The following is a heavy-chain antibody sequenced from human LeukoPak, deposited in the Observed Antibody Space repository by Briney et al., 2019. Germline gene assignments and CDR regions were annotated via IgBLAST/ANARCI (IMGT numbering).Heavy chain of an antibody. D-gene: IGHD6-19*01. V-gene: IGHV3-64*01. CDR2: INNNGDIR. Sequence: PGGSLRLSCAASGFTFSNYAIHWVRQAPGKGLEYVSCINNNGDIRYYVNSVRGRFTISRDNAKNSLYLQMNSLRAEDTAVYYCAREAGTSQYYYYYGMDVWGQGTTVTVSS. CDR1: GFTFSNYA. CDR3: AREAGTSQYYYYYGMDV. J-gene: IGHJ6*02.